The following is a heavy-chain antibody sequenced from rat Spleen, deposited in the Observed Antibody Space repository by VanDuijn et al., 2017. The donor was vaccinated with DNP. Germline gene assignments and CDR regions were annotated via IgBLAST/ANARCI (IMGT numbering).Heavy chain of an antibody. D-gene: IGHD1-12*03. CDR1: DYSITGNY. CDR2: INYSGNT. V-gene: IGHV3-1*01. Sequence: EVQLQASGPGLVKPSQSLSLTCSVTDYSITGNYWGWIRKFPGNKMEWMGYINYSGNTAYNPSLRSRISITRDTSKNQFFLQLNSVTTEDTATYYCARSWGDDGYPPFAYWGQGVMVTVSS. CDR3: ARSWGDDGYPPFAY. J-gene: IGHJ2*01.